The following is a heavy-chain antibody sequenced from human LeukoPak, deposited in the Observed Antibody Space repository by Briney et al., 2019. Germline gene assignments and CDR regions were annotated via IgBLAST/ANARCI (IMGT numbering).Heavy chain of an antibody. CDR1: GGSIGTGSYY. J-gene: IGHJ4*02. Sequence: SETLSLTCTVSGGSIGTGSYYWSWIRQPAGKGLEWIGRIYTSGSTNYNPSLKSRVTMSVDTSKNQFSLKLSSVTAADTAVYYCARGPNFTIYYLDYWGQGTLVTVSS. D-gene: IGHD3-3*01. V-gene: IGHV4-61*02. CDR3: ARGPNFTIYYLDY. CDR2: IYTSGST.